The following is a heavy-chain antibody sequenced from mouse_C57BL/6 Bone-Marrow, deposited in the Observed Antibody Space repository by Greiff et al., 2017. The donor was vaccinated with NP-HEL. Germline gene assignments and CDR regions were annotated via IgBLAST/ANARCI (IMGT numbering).Heavy chain of an antibody. CDR3: ARGGYGLLLSDF. D-gene: IGHD2-14*01. Sequence: QVQLQQSGPELVKPGASVKISCKASGYAFSSSWMNWVKQRPGKGLEWIGRIYPGDGDTNSNGKFKGKGTLTADKSSSTAYMQLSSLTSEDSAVYFCARGGYGLLLSDFWGTGTTVTVSS. CDR1: GYAFSSSW. J-gene: IGHJ1*03. V-gene: IGHV1-82*01. CDR2: IYPGDGDT.